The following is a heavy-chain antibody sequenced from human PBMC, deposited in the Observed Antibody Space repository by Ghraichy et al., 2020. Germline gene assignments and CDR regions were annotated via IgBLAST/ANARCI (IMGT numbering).Heavy chain of an antibody. CDR3: TKSVAARPVSGTSYYFDY. J-gene: IGHJ4*02. V-gene: IGHV3-73*01. CDR1: GFTFSDSA. D-gene: IGHD6-19*01. CDR2: IRSKANSHAT. Sequence: GGSLRLSCAASGFTFSDSALHWVRQASGKGLEWVGRIRSKANSHATAYAASVTGRFTISRDDSENTAYLEMSSLKTEDTAVYYCTKSVAARPVSGTSYYFDYWGQGTLVTVAS.